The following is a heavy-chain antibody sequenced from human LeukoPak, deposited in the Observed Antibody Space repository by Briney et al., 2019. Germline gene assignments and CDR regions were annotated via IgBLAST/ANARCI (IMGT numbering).Heavy chain of an antibody. V-gene: IGHV3-7*05. Sequence: GRSLRLSCAASGITFSASWVGWVRQAPGKGLEWVANIKPDGSETYYVDSVKGRFAISRDNAKNSLYLQMNSLRAEDTAVYYCASWGLWGQGTLVTVSS. D-gene: IGHD3-16*01. CDR1: GITFSASW. J-gene: IGHJ4*02. CDR3: ASWGL. CDR2: IKPDGSET.